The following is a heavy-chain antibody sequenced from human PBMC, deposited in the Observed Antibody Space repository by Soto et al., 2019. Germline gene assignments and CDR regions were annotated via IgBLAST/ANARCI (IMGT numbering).Heavy chain of an antibody. CDR2: ISCDGSNK. Sequence: PGRSLRLSCAASGFTFSSCGMHWVSQAPGKGLEWVAVISCDGSNKYYADSVKGRFTISRDNSKNTLYLQMNSLRAEDTAVYYCAKEPGIAVAGTFDYWGQGTLVTAPQ. J-gene: IGHJ4*02. D-gene: IGHD6-19*01. CDR1: GFTFSSCG. V-gene: IGHV3-30*18. CDR3: AKEPGIAVAGTFDY.